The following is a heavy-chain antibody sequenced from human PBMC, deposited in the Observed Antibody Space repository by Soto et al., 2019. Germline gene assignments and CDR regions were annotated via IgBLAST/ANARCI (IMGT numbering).Heavy chain of an antibody. CDR1: GYTLTELS. Sequence: ASVKVSCKVSGYTLTELSMHWVRQAPGKGLEWMGGFDPEDGETIYAQKFQGRVTMTEDTSTDTAYMELSSLRSEDTAVYYCAIGRRYYDSSGYRHKYYFDYWGQGTLVTVSS. CDR3: AIGRRYYDSSGYRHKYYFDY. V-gene: IGHV1-24*01. D-gene: IGHD3-22*01. J-gene: IGHJ4*02. CDR2: FDPEDGET.